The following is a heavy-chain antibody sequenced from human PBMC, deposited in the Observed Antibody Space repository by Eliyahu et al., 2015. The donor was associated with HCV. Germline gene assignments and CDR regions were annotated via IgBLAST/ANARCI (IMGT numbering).Heavy chain of an antibody. CDR2: IRSDSSAI. CDR1: GFTFSSYS. CDR3: SKCLPTVRALDV. V-gene: IGHV3-48*02. J-gene: IGHJ6*02. D-gene: IGHD3-10*01. Sequence: EVQLMESGGGLVLPGGSLRLSCAASGFTFSSYSMNWVRQAPGKGLEWVAYIRSDSSAIDYADSVRGRFTVYRDNAKNLLYLQMNSLRDEDTAVYYCSKCLPTVRALDVWGQGTTVTISS.